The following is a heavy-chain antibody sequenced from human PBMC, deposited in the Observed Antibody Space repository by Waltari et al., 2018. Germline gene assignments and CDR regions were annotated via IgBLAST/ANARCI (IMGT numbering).Heavy chain of an antibody. V-gene: IGHV3-53*01. Sequence: YMSWVRQAPGKGLEWVSVIYSGGSTYYADSVKGRFTISRDNSKNTLYLQMNSLRAEDTAVYYCARDRGGGFERDAFDIWGQGTMVTVSS. CDR3: ARDRGGGFERDAFDI. CDR1: Y. CDR2: IYSGGST. J-gene: IGHJ3*02. D-gene: IGHD2-21*01.